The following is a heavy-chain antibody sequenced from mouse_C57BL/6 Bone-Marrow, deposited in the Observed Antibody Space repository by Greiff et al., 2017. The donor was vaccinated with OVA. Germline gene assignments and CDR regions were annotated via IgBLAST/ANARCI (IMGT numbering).Heavy chain of an antibody. CDR2: ISYSGST. CDR1: GYSITSGYD. V-gene: IGHV3-1*01. Sequence: EVQLQESGPGMVKPSQSLSLTCTVTGYSITSGYDWHWIRHFPGNKLEWMGYISYSGSTNYNPSLKSRISITPDTSKNHFFLKLNSVTTEDTATYYCARGTGNYGYFDVWGTGTTVTVSS. CDR3: ARGTGNYGYFDV. J-gene: IGHJ1*03. D-gene: IGHD2-1*01.